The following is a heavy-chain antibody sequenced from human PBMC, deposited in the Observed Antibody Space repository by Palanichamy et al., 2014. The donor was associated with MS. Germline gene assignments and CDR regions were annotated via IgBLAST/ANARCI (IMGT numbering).Heavy chain of an antibody. J-gene: IGHJ4*02. D-gene: IGHD6-13*01. CDR1: GLTFSNYA. V-gene: IGHV3-23*04. CDR2: ISGGGGST. Sequence: QLVEVWGRALVQPGGPSRLSCAASGLTFSNYAMTWVRQAPGKGLEWVSSISGGGGSTYYADSVKGRFTISRDNSKNTLYVQMNSLRAEDTALYYCAKCITASGTCYFDYWGQGTLVTVSS. CDR3: AKCITASGTCYFDY.